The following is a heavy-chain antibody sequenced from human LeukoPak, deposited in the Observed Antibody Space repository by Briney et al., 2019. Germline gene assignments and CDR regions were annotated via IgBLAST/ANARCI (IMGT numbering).Heavy chain of an antibody. CDR3: AREFVAGTSSYFDY. CDR1: GFTVSGNY. Sequence: KTGGSLRLSCAASGFTVSGNYMSWVRQAPGKGLEWVSVIYSGGSTYYADSVKGRFTISRDNSKNTLYLQMNSLRAEDTAVYYCAREFVAGTSSYFDYWGQGTLVTASS. D-gene: IGHD6-19*01. CDR2: IYSGGST. V-gene: IGHV3-66*01. J-gene: IGHJ4*02.